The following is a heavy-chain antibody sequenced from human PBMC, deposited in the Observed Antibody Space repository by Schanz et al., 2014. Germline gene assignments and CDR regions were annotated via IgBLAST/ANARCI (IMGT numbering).Heavy chain of an antibody. CDR3: ARVHSTSLERGSHYYMDV. V-gene: IGHV4-59*01. J-gene: IGHJ6*03. CDR1: GSDIRGFH. CDR2: ITYSGGT. Sequence: QVQLQESGPGQVRPSETLSLTCTVSGSDIRGFHWSWIRQSPGKGPEWIGYITYSGGTNHNASLKSRVTISVDTAKNQFSLKVTSGTAADTAIYYCARVHSTSLERGSHYYMDVWGKGTTVTVSS. D-gene: IGHD2-2*01.